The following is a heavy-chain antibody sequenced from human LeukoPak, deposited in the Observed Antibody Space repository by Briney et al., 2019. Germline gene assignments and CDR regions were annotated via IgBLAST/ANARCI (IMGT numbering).Heavy chain of an antibody. CDR1: GYTFTSYA. D-gene: IGHD6-13*01. CDR2: INTNTGNP. CDR3: ATVSSESDRKVATTNWYSSSWYWFDP. Sequence: ASVKVSCKASGYTFTSYAMNWVRQAPGQGLEGMGWINTNTGNPTYAQGFTGRFVFSLDTSVSTAYLQISSLKAEDTAVYYCATVSSESDRKVATTNWYSSSWYWFDPWGQGTLVTVSS. V-gene: IGHV7-4-1*02. J-gene: IGHJ5*02.